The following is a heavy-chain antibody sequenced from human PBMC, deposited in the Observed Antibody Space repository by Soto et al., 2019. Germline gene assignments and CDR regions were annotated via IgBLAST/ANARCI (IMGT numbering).Heavy chain of an antibody. V-gene: IGHV3-21*01. Sequence: PGGSLRLSCAASGFTFSSYSMNWVRQAPGKGLVWVSSISSSSSYIYYADSVKGRFTISRDNAKNSLYLQMNSLRAEDTAVYYCARDTLGYSSGWYTSDYWGQGTLVTVSS. CDR2: ISSSSSYI. D-gene: IGHD6-19*01. J-gene: IGHJ4*02. CDR1: GFTFSSYS. CDR3: ARDTLGYSSGWYTSDY.